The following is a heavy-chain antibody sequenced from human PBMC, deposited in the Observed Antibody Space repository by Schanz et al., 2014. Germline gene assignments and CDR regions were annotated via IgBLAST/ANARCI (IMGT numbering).Heavy chain of an antibody. Sequence: EVQLLESGGGLVQPGGSLRLSCASSGFSFTTYAMSWVRQAPGKGLEWVSYVSRSTPDIYYADSVKGRFTMSRDNAKNSVFLQMNSLRAEDTAVYYCVRDSFFAFDYWGQGTLDTVSS. CDR2: VSRSTPDI. CDR1: GFSFTTYA. J-gene: IGHJ4*02. V-gene: IGHV3-48*01. CDR3: VRDSFFAFDY. D-gene: IGHD3-3*01.